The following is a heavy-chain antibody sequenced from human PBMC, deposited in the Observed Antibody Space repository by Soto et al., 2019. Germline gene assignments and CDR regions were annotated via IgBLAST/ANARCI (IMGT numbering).Heavy chain of an antibody. D-gene: IGHD3-3*01. V-gene: IGHV3-74*03. Sequence: GGSLRLSCVVSGFTFSSHWRHWVRQAPGKGLVWVSRINSDGSTTKYADSVKGRFTISRDNAKKTLYLQMNSLRADDTAVYYCARDSSPYYDFWSGFYTYFDYWGQGALVTVSS. CDR3: ARDSSPYYDFWSGFYTYFDY. CDR2: INSDGSTT. CDR1: GFTFSSHW. J-gene: IGHJ4*02.